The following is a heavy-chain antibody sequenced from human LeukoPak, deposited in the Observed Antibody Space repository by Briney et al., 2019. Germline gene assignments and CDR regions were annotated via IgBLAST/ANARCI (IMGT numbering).Heavy chain of an antibody. CDR1: GFTFSSYA. Sequence: GGSLRLSCAASGFTFSSYAMHWVRQAPGKGLEWVAVISYDGSNKYYADSVKGRFTISRDNSKNTLYLQMNSLRADDTAVYYCATNYDDSREAFDVWGQGTVVTVSS. J-gene: IGHJ3*01. CDR3: ATNYDDSREAFDV. V-gene: IGHV3-30-3*01. CDR2: ISYDGSNK. D-gene: IGHD3-3*01.